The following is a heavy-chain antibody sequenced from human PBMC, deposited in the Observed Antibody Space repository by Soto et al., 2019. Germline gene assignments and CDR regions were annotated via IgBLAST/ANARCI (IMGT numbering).Heavy chain of an antibody. CDR1: GHLFNNHW. CDR2: IFTRDSET. CDR3: ARGYFDSGHGYDL. J-gene: IGHJ5*02. Sequence: EQLEQSGAEVKKPGESLKISCKGPGHLFNNHWIGWVRQTPGKGLEWMGLIFTRDSETKTSPSFQGHVSFSVDNSINTVYLQWTSLKTTDTDIYFCARGYFDSGHGYDLWGQGTLVTVSS. D-gene: IGHD3-10*01. V-gene: IGHV5-51*01.